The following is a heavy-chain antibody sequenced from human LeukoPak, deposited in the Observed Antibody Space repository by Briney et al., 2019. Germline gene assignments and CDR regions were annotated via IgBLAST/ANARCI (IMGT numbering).Heavy chain of an antibody. CDR3: ARMALRFGPKGFLRFDP. V-gene: IGHV4-30-4*01. CDR2: IYYSGNT. J-gene: IGHJ5*02. D-gene: IGHD3-10*01. Sequence: PSQTLSLTCTVSGGSISSGDYYWSSIRQPPGKGLEWIRNIYYSGNTYNNPSLKSRVSISVDTSKNQLSLKVSSVTAADTAVYYCARMALRFGPKGFLRFDPWGQGTLVTVSS. CDR1: GGSISSGDYY.